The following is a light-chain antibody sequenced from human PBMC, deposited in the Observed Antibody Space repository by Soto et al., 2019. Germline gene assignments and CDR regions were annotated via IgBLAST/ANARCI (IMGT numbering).Light chain of an antibody. J-gene: IGKJ1*01. CDR3: QQYHYWWT. Sequence: EIVMTQSPATLSVSPGERATLSCRASRSVNNNLAWYQQKPGQAPRLLIYGASTRATGIPARFSGSGSGTEFTLTISSLQSEDLAVYYCQQYHYWWTFGQGTKVAIK. CDR1: RSVNNN. CDR2: GAS. V-gene: IGKV3-15*01.